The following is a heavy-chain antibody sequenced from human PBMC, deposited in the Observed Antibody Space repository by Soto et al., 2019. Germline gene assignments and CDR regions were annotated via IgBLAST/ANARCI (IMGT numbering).Heavy chain of an antibody. J-gene: IGHJ4*02. CDR1: GGTFSSCA. V-gene: IGHV1-69*13. CDR2: IIPIFGTA. D-gene: IGHD5-18*01. CDR3: ARAPRGGIQLWIFDY. Sequence: SVKVSCKASGGTFSSCAISWVRQAPGQGLEWMGGIIPIFGTANYAQKFQGRVTITADESTSTAYMELSSLRSEDTAVYYCARAPRGGIQLWIFDYWGQGTLVTVSS.